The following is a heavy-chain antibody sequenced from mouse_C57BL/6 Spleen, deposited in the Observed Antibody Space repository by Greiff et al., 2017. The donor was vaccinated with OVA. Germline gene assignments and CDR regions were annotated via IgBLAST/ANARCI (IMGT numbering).Heavy chain of an antibody. CDR3: ARGGITTVVARGNYYFDY. CDR2: INPNYGTT. CDR1: GYSFTDYN. Sequence: VQLKESGPELVKPGASVKISCKASGYSFTDYNMNWVKQSNGKSLEWIGVINPNYGTTSYNQKFKGKATLTVDQSSSTAYMQLNSLTSEDSAVYYCARGGITTVVARGNYYFDYWGQGTTLTVSS. V-gene: IGHV1-39*01. D-gene: IGHD1-1*01. J-gene: IGHJ2*01.